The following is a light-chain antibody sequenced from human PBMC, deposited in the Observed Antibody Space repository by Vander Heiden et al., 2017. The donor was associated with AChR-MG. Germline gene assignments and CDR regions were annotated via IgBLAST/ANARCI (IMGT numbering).Light chain of an antibody. CDR2: GAS. Sequence: EVVTTQSPATLSVSPGERATLSCRASQSVSRNLAWYQQKPGQAPRLLIDGASTRATGIPARFSGSGSGTEFTLTISSLQSEDFAVYYCQQYNNWPPVTFGQGTKVEIK. J-gene: IGKJ1*01. CDR1: QSVSRN. V-gene: IGKV3-15*01. CDR3: QQYNNWPPVT.